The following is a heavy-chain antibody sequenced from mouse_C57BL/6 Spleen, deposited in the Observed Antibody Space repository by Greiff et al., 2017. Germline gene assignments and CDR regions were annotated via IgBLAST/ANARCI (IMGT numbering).Heavy chain of an antibody. CDR2: IDPSDSET. Sequence: QVHVKQPGAELVRPGSSVKLSCKASGYTFTSYWMHWVKQRPIQGLEWIGNIDPSDSETHYNQKFKDKATLTVDKSSSTAYMQLSSLTSEDSAVYYCAREYFDVWGTGTTVTVSS. CDR1: GYTFTSYW. V-gene: IGHV1-52*01. CDR3: AREYFDV. J-gene: IGHJ1*03.